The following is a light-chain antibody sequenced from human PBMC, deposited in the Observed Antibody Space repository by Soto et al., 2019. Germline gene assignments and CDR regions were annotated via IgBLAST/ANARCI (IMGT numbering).Light chain of an antibody. CDR2: DNN. J-gene: IGLJ1*01. Sequence: QAVVTQPPSTSATPGQRVTISCSGSSSNIGINAVNWYQQLPGAAPKLLMYDNNQRPSGVPDRVSGSKSGTSASLAISGLQSEDEADYYCASWDDSLNGLLFGTGTKVTVL. CDR1: SSNIGINA. CDR3: ASWDDSLNGLL. V-gene: IGLV1-44*01.